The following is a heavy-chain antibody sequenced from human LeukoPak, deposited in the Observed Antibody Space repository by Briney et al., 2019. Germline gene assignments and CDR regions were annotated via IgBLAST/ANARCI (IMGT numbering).Heavy chain of an antibody. J-gene: IGHJ4*02. CDR3: ARWGYYDSSGYLFDY. Sequence: SETLSLTCTVSGGSISSSSYYWGWIRQPPGKGLEWIGSIYYSGSTYYNPSLKSRVTISVDTSKNQFSLKLSSVTAADTAVYYCARWGYYDSSGYLFDYWGQGTLVTVSS. CDR2: IYYSGST. V-gene: IGHV4-39*07. CDR1: GGSISSSSYY. D-gene: IGHD3-22*01.